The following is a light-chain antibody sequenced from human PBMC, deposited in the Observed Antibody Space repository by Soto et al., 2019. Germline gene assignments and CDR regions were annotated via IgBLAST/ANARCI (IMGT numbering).Light chain of an antibody. V-gene: IGKV3-15*01. CDR1: ESLSTY. Sequence: EIVMTQSPAALSVSPGERVTLSCRASESLSTYLAWYQHKPGQAPRLLTYGASTKATGIPARFSGSGSATGFTLTISSLQSEDFAVYYCQSYNDWPFSFGQGTKVDI. CDR3: QSYNDWPFS. CDR2: GAS. J-gene: IGKJ2*01.